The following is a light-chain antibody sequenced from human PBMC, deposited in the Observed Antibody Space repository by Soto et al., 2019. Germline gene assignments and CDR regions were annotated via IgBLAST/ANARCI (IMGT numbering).Light chain of an antibody. CDR2: GNS. Sequence: ALTQPPSVSGAPGQRVTISRTGSSSNIGAGYDVHWYQQLPGTAPKLLIYGNSNRPSGVPDRFSGSKSGTSASLAITGLQAEDEADYYCQSYDSSLSAYVFGTGTKVTVL. CDR1: SSNIGAGYD. V-gene: IGLV1-40*01. CDR3: QSYDSSLSAYV. J-gene: IGLJ1*01.